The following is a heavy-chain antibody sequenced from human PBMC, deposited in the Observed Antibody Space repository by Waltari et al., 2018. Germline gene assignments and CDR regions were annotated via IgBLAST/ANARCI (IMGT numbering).Heavy chain of an antibody. V-gene: IGHV1-69*12. J-gene: IGHJ1*01. D-gene: IGHD3-10*01. CDR1: GGTFSSYA. Sequence: QVQLVQSGAEVKKPGSSVKVSCKASGGTFSSYAISWVRQAPGQGLEWMGGIIPIFGTANYAQKCQGRVTITADESTSTAYMELSSLRSEDTAVYYCAAGGSGSYSNAEYFQHWGQGTLVTVSS. CDR2: IIPIFGTA. CDR3: AAGGSGSYSNAEYFQH.